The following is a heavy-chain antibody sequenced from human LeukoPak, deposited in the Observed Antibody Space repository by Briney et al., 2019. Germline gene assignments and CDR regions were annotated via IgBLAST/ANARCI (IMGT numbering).Heavy chain of an antibody. CDR3: ARDQLLFTYYYYYMDV. J-gene: IGHJ6*03. V-gene: IGHV3-21*01. Sequence: GGSLTLPCAASGFTFSSYSMNWVRQAPGKGLDWVASISSSSSYLDDANSVKGRFTIPRDNAKNSLYLQMNSMRAEDTAVYYCARDQLLFTYYYYYMDVWGKGTTVTVSS. CDR2: ISSSSSYL. CDR1: GFTFSSYS. D-gene: IGHD5-18*01.